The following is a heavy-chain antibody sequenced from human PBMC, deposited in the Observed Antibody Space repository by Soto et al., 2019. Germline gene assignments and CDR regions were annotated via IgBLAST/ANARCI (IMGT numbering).Heavy chain of an antibody. J-gene: IGHJ5*02. CDR1: GDSISDHY. V-gene: IGHV4-59*11. Sequence: SETLSLTCTVSGDSISDHYWHWIRQPPGKGLEWIGYIYYSGSSNYNPSLKSRVTISLDTSKNQFSLKLSSVTAADTAVYYCARGLSSSLPNWFDPWGQGTLVTVS. CDR2: IYYSGSS. CDR3: ARGLSSSLPNWFDP. D-gene: IGHD6-13*01.